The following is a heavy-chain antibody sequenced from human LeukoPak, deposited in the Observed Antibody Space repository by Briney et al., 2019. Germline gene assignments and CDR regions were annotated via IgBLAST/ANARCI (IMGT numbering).Heavy chain of an antibody. Sequence: PSQTLSLTCTVSGGSISSGSYYWSWIRQPAGKGLEWIGRIYTSGSTNYNPSLKSRVTISVDTPKNQFSLKLSSVTAADTAVYYCARQFILTGYYSYYYYYGMDVWGQGTTVTVSS. CDR1: GGSISSGSYY. D-gene: IGHD3-9*01. CDR2: IYTSGST. V-gene: IGHV4-61*02. J-gene: IGHJ6*02. CDR3: ARQFILTGYYSYYYYYGMDV.